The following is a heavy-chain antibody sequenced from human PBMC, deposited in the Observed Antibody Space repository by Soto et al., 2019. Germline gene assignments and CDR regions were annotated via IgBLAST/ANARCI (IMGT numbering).Heavy chain of an antibody. V-gene: IGHV3-11*01. CDR3: ARHLSPYQDYYDESTSDARFDP. CDR2: ISKSGSII. J-gene: IGHJ5*02. CDR1: GFTFSDYY. Sequence: GGYLRLSCAASGFTFSDYYMSWLRQPPGKGLEWVSYISKSGSIIHFADSVKGRFAISRENAQNKLYPQTSSLRAEDTPLYYCARHLSPYQDYYDESTSDARFDPWGQGT. D-gene: IGHD3-16*01.